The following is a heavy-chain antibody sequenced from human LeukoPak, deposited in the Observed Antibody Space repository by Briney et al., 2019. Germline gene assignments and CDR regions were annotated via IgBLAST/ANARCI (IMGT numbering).Heavy chain of an antibody. Sequence: SETLSLTCTVSGGSISSSSYYWGWIRQPPGKGLEWIGSIYYSGSTYYNPSLKSRVTISVDTSKNQFSLKLSSVTAADTAVYYCARRSGAHAFDIWGQGTMVTVSS. V-gene: IGHV4-39*07. CDR3: ARRSGAHAFDI. D-gene: IGHD2-15*01. CDR1: GGSISSSSYY. J-gene: IGHJ3*02. CDR2: IYYSGST.